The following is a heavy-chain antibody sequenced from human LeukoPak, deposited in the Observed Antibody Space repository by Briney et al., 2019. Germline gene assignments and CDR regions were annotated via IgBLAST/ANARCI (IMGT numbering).Heavy chain of an antibody. CDR2: ISGGGDGT. D-gene: IGHD5-18*01. Sequence: PGGSLRLSCAASGFTFRNYALSWVRQAPGKGLEWVSGISGGGDGTYYADSVKGRFTISRDNSKNTLYLQMNSLRAEDTAVFYCAKDTTGYTYGYDAFDIRGQGTTVTVSS. CDR1: GFTFRNYA. J-gene: IGHJ3*02. V-gene: IGHV3-23*01. CDR3: AKDTTGYTYGYDAFDI.